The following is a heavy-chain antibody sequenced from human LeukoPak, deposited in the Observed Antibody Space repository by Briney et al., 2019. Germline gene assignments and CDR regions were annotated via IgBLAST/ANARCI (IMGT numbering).Heavy chain of an antibody. V-gene: IGHV4-61*02. J-gene: IGHJ4*02. CDR3: ATSKHQLVNYFDY. CDR1: GVSISSAYYY. CDR2: VDITGST. Sequence: SQTLSLTCTVSGVSISSAYYYWIWIRQPAGKELEWIGRVDITGSTNYNPSLNSRVTISVDTSRIQFSLRLSSVTAADTAVYYCATSKHQLVNYFDYWGQGTLVTVSS. D-gene: IGHD6-13*01.